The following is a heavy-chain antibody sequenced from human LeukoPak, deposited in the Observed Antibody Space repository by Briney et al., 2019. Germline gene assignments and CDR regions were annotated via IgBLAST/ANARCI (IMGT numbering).Heavy chain of an antibody. CDR2: IFPGDSDT. V-gene: IGHV5-51*01. CDR3: SRRPSFVASSPRDHLEY. J-gene: IGHJ4*02. Sequence: GESLKISCKGSGYSFTSYWIGWVRQMPGKGLEWMGIIFPGDSDTRYSPSFQGQVTISADKSISTAYLQWSSLQASDTALYYFSRRPSFVASSPRDHLEYWGQGTLVTVSS. CDR1: GYSFTSYW. D-gene: IGHD2-15*01.